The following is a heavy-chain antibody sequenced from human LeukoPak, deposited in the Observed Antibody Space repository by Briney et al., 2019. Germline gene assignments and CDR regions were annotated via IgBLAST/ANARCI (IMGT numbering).Heavy chain of an antibody. J-gene: IGHJ6*02. CDR2: ISSSSSYI. Sequence: GGSLRLSCAASGFTFSSYSMNWVRQAPGKGLEWVSSISSSSSYIYYADSVKGRFTISRDNAKNSLYLQMNSLRAEDTAVYYCANAGRDSSSTISCGMDVWGQGTTVTVSS. D-gene: IGHD6-13*01. CDR1: GFTFSSYS. CDR3: ANAGRDSSSTISCGMDV. V-gene: IGHV3-21*01.